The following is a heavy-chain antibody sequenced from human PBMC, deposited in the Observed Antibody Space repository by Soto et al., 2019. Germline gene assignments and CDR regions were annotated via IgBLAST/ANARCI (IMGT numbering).Heavy chain of an antibody. Sequence: QVQLQESGPGLVKPSQTLSLTCTVSGGSISSCGYYWSWIRQHPGKGLEWIGYIDYSVSHYYNPSLKSRVTISVDTSKNQFSLKLSSVTAADTAVYYCARGTHYYYGMDVWGQGTTVTVSS. D-gene: IGHD3-16*01. CDR1: GGSISSCGYY. CDR2: IDYSVSH. V-gene: IGHV4-31*03. CDR3: ARGTHYYYGMDV. J-gene: IGHJ6*02.